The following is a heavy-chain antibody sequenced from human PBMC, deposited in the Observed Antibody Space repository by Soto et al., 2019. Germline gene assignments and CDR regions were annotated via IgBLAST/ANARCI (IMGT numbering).Heavy chain of an antibody. Sequence: QVQLVQSGAEVKKPESSVKVSCKAPGGTFSTYAISWVRQPPGQGLEWMGGIIPMFGTANYAQRFQDRVTIPADASTNTVDTELSSLSSEDTSVYFRASGIQLSLRRINNGYSGWGPAALLTGSS. CDR2: IIPMFGTA. D-gene: IGHD5-18*01. V-gene: IGHV1-69*12. CDR3: ASGIQLSLRRINNGYSG. J-gene: IGHJ4*02. CDR1: GGTFSTYA.